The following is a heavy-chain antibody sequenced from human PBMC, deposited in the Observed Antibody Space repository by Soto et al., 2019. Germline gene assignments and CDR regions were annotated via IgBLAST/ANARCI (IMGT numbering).Heavy chain of an antibody. Sequence: GGSLRLSCAASGFTFSSYGMHWVRQAPGKGLEWVAVIWYDGSNKYYADSVKGRFTISRDNSKNTLYLQMNSLRAEDTAVYYCAREVTTKGLRSAFDIWGQGTMVTVSS. V-gene: IGHV3-33*01. D-gene: IGHD4-4*01. CDR2: IWYDGSNK. J-gene: IGHJ3*02. CDR3: AREVTTKGLRSAFDI. CDR1: GFTFSSYG.